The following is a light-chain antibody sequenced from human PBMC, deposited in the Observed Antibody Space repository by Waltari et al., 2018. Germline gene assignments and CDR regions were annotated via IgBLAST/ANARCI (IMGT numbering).Light chain of an antibody. CDR1: QSVLYNSNNKNY. CDR2: WAS. J-gene: IGKJ2*01. V-gene: IGKV4-1*01. CDR3: QQYYSPPHT. Sequence: DIVMTQSPDSLAMSLGERATIDCKSSQSVLYNSNNKNYLAWFQQKSGQPPKLLIYWASTRESGVPDRFTGSGSGTHFTLTISSLQAEDVAVYYCQQYYSPPHTFGQGTKLEIK.